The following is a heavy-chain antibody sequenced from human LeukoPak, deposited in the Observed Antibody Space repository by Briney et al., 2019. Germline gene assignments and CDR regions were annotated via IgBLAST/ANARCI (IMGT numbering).Heavy chain of an antibody. CDR2: ISYDGSNK. D-gene: IGHD2-2*01. J-gene: IGHJ4*02. CDR3: ASAYCSSTSCQP. Sequence: GGSLRLSCAASGFTFSSYAMHWVRQAPGKGLEWVAVISYDGSNKYYADSVKGRFTISRDNSKNTLYLQMNSLRAEDTAVYHCASAYCSSTSCQPWGQGALVTVSS. V-gene: IGHV3-30-3*01. CDR1: GFTFSSYA.